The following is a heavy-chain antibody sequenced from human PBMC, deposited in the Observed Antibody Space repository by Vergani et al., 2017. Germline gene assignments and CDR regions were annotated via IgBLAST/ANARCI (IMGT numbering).Heavy chain of an antibody. CDR1: GGSISSGGYY. CDR3: ARVKYYYDSSGFTYYFDY. CDR2: IYYSGTT. D-gene: IGHD3-22*01. J-gene: IGHJ4*02. V-gene: IGHV4-31*01. Sequence: QVQLQESGPGLVKPSQTLSLPCTVSGGSISSGGYYWGWIRQHPGKCLEWIGYIYYSGTTYYNPSLKSLMTISVDTSKNQFSLKLSSVTAADTAVYYCARVKYYYDSSGFTYYFDYWGQGTLVTVSS.